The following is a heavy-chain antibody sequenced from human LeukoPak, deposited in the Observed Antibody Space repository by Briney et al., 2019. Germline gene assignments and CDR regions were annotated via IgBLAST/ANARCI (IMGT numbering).Heavy chain of an antibody. CDR1: GGSFSGYY. D-gene: IGHD4-17*01. Sequence: PSETLSLTCAVYGGSFSGYYWSWIRQPPRKGLEWVGYIYYSGSTNYNPSLKSRVTISVDTSKNQFSLKLSSVTAADTAVYYCARSDYGDYRRYFDLWGRGTLVTVSS. V-gene: IGHV4-59*01. J-gene: IGHJ2*01. CDR3: ARSDYGDYRRYFDL. CDR2: IYYSGST.